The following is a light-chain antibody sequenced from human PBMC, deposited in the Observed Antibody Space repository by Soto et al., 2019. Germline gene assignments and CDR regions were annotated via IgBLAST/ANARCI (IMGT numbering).Light chain of an antibody. J-gene: IGKJ1*01. V-gene: IGKV2-30*01. CDR1: ESLVATDGITY. CDR3: MQGTHWPRT. Sequence: DVVITHSPVSLPVTLGQPASISCRSSESLVATDGITYLNWFHQRPGQSPRRLIYKVSDRDSGVPDRFRGSGSGTDFTLRISRVEAEDVGIYYCMQGTHWPRTLGQGTKVDIK. CDR2: KVS.